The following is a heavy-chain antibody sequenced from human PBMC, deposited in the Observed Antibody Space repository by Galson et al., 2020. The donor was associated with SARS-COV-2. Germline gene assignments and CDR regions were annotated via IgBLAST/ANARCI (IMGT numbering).Heavy chain of an antibody. J-gene: IGHJ6*02. CDR3: ARQPTYYYDSSAQHKDYYYYGMDV. D-gene: IGHD3-22*01. Sequence: GESLKISCAASGFTFSSYAMHWVRQAPGKGLEWVAVISYDGSNKYYADSVKGRFTISRDNSKNTLYLQMNSLRAEDTAVYYCARQPTYYYDSSAQHKDYYYYGMDVWGQGTTVTVSS. CDR1: GFTFSSYA. CDR2: ISYDGSNK. V-gene: IGHV3-30-3*01.